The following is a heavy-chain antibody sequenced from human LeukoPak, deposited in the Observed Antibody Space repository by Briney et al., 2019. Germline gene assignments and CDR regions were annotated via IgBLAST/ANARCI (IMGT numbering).Heavy chain of an antibody. CDR3: ARDTVVIYYYYGMDV. CDR2: ISAYNGNT. J-gene: IGHJ6*02. Sequence: ASVNVSCTASGYTFTSYGISWVRQAPGQGLEWMGWISAYNGNTNYAQKLQGRVTMTTDTSTSTAYMELRSLRSDDTSVYYCARDTVVIYYYYGMDVWGQGTTVTVSS. D-gene: IGHD4-23*01. V-gene: IGHV1-18*01. CDR1: GYTFTSYG.